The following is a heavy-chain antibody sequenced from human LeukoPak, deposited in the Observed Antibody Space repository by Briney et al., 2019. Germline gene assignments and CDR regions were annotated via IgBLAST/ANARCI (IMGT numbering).Heavy chain of an antibody. V-gene: IGHV4-38-2*01. J-gene: IGHJ6*03. D-gene: IGHD1-26*01. Sequence: SETLSLTCAVSGYSISSGYYWGWIRQPPGKGLEWIGSIYHSGSTYYNPSLMSRVTISVDTSKNQFSLKLSSVTAADTAVYYCARHAVGAIVDYYYYYMDVWGKGTTVTVSS. CDR3: ARHAVGAIVDYYYYYMDV. CDR1: GYSISSGYY. CDR2: IYHSGST.